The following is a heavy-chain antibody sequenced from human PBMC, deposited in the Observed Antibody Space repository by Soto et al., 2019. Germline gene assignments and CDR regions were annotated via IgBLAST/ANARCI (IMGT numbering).Heavy chain of an antibody. V-gene: IGHV4-39*01. CDR3: ARQPTTGDTDVWVDP. D-gene: IGHD2-21*01. CDR2: IFYSGST. Sequence: QLQLLESGPGLVKASETLSLTCSVSGGSISTSRSYWAWIRQPPGKGLEWLANIFYSGSTFYNPSLASRVSVSVDTSKNEFSLKLRSVTAADTAVYYCARQPTTGDTDVWVDPWGQGTLVTVSS. J-gene: IGHJ5*02. CDR1: GGSISTSRSY.